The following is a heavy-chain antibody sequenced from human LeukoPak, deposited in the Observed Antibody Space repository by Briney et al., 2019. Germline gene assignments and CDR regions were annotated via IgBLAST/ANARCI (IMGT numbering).Heavy chain of an antibody. CDR1: GFTFSSYE. Sequence: GGSLRLSCAASGFTFSSYEMNWVRHAPGKGLEWVSYISSSGSTIYYSDSVKGRFTISRDNTKNSLYLQMNSLRAEDTAVYYCARDSIVDGAFDIWGQGTMVTVSS. J-gene: IGHJ3*02. V-gene: IGHV3-48*03. D-gene: IGHD2-15*01. CDR2: ISSSGSTI. CDR3: ARDSIVDGAFDI.